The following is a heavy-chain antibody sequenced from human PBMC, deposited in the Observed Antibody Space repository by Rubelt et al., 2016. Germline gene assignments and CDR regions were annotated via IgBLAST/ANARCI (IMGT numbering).Heavy chain of an antibody. J-gene: IGHJ4*02. CDR2: INQDGSEK. Sequence: WVRQAPGKGLEWVANINQDGSEKFYVDSVKGRFTISRDNAKNSLFLQMNSLRAEDTAVYYCARARFLYGSGTNCDYWGQGTLVTVSS. V-gene: IGHV3-7*05. D-gene: IGHD3-10*01. CDR3: ARARFLYGSGTNCDY.